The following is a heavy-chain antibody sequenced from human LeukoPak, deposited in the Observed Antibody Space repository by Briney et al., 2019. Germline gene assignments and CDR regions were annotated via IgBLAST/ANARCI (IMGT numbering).Heavy chain of an antibody. CDR3: ARNDYNFDY. CDR1: GFTFNSYE. D-gene: IGHD3-16*01. CDR2: ISSSGSTI. V-gene: IGHV3-48*03. Sequence: GGSVRLSCAASGFTFNSYEMNWARQAPGKGREWVSYISSSGSTIYYADSVQGRFTISRDNAKNSLYLQMSSLRAEDTAVYYCARNDYNFDYWGQGTLVTVSS. J-gene: IGHJ4*02.